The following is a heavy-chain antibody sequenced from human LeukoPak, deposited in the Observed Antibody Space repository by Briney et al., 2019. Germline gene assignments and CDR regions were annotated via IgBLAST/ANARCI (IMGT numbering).Heavy chain of an antibody. D-gene: IGHD3-22*01. CDR2: IYYSGST. CDR1: GGSISSGGYS. V-gene: IGHV4-31*03. J-gene: IGHJ5*02. CDR3: ARGRDYYDSSGYYNWFDP. Sequence: SETLSLTCTVSGGSISSGGYSWSWIRQHPGKGLEWIGYIYYSGSTYYNPSLKSRVTISVDTSKNQFSLKLSSVTAADTAVYYCARGRDYYDSSGYYNWFDPWGQGTLVTVSS.